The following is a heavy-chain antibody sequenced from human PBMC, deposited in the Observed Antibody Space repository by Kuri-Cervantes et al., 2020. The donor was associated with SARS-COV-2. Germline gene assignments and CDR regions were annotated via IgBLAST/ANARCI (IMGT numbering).Heavy chain of an antibody. D-gene: IGHD6-13*01. Sequence: SETLSLTCTVSGGSISSSSHYWTWIRQPAGKGLEWIGHIYTSGSTRYNPSLKSRVSISVDTSKNQLSLKLSSVTAADTAVYYCARDPRAVAGFDSWGQGTLVTVSS. CDR3: ARDPRAVAGFDS. CDR2: IYTSGST. J-gene: IGHJ4*02. CDR1: GGSISSSSHY. V-gene: IGHV4-61*09.